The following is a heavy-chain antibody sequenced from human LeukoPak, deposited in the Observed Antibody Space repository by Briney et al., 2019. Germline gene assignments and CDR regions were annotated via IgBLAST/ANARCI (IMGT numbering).Heavy chain of an antibody. CDR2: IYRDDSDT. CDR3: ARHGHCTNGVCHSNYYYYMDV. D-gene: IGHD2-8*01. CDR1: GYSFTSYW. V-gene: IGHV5-51*01. Sequence: GESLKISCKGSGYSFTSYWIGWVRQMPGKGLEWMGIIYRDDSDTRYSPSFEGQVIISLDKSISTAYLQWSSLKASDTATYYCARHGHCTNGVCHSNYYYYMDVWGKGTTVTVSS. J-gene: IGHJ6*03.